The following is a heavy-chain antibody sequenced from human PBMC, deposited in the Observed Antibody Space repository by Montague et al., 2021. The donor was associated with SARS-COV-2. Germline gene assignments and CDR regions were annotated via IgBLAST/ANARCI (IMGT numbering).Heavy chain of an antibody. D-gene: IGHD6-19*01. CDR1: GESIDRDTYY. V-gene: IGHV4-39*02. CDR3: ARPGSVSGWFYFDD. Sequence: SETLSLTCIVSGESIDRDTYYWGWIRQSPGKGLEWIGSLSSSGSTYYXPSLRSRVTIPMDTSKNHFSLKANSVTATDTAVYFCARPGSVSGWFYFDDWGQGTLVSVSS. CDR2: LSSSGST. J-gene: IGHJ4*02.